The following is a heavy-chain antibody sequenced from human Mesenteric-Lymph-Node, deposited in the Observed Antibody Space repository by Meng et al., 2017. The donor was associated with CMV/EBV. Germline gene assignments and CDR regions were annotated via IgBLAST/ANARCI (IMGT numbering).Heavy chain of an antibody. V-gene: IGHV1-2*02. CDR1: GYTVTGYY. D-gene: IGHD5-24*01. Sequence: KASGYTVTGYYMHWVRQAPGQGLEWMGWINPNSGGTNYAQKFQGRVTMTRDTSISTAYMELSRLRSDDTAVYYCAREEVEMATIGEYWGQGTLVTVSS. CDR2: INPNSGGT. CDR3: AREEVEMATIGEY. J-gene: IGHJ4*02.